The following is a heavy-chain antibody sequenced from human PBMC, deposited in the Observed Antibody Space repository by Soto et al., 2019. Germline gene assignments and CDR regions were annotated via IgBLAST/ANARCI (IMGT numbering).Heavy chain of an antibody. CDR3: ARAVGYSNYFRHWYFDL. CDR2: IWYDGSNK. D-gene: IGHD4-4*01. CDR1: GFTFSSYG. V-gene: IGHV3-33*01. Sequence: QVQLVDSGGGVVQPGRSLRLSCAASGFTFSSYGMHWVRQAPGKGLEWVAVIWYDGSNKYYADSVKGRFTISRDNSTNTLYLQMHSRRAAATAVYYCARAVGYSNYFRHWYFDLWGRGPLVTGSS. J-gene: IGHJ2*01.